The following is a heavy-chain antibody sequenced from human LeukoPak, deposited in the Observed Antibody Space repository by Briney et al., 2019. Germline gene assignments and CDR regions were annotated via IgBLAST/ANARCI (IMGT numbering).Heavy chain of an antibody. CDR1: GFTFSIYA. J-gene: IGHJ4*02. D-gene: IGHD3-22*01. CDR2: ISGTGGST. V-gene: IGHV3-23*01. Sequence: PGGSLRLSCAASGFTFSIYAMSWVRQSPGKGLEWVSTISGTGGSTYYADSVKGRFTISRDNSKNTLYLQMNSLRAEDTAIYYCAKSPGYYDSSGYPTYYFDYWGQGTLVTVSS. CDR3: AKSPGYYDSSGYPTYYFDY.